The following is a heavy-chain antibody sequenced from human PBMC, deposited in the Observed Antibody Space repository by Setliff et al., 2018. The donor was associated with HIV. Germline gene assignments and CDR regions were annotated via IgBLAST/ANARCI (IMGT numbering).Heavy chain of an antibody. J-gene: IGHJ4*02. D-gene: IGHD1-26*01. CDR3: AGGPGTTSIDY. Sequence: PSETLSLTCAVYGGSFSGYYWSWIRQPPGKGLEWIGEINHSGSTNYNMSLWSRVTISLDASRNQFSLELISLTAADTAVYYCAGGPGTTSIDYWAQGTLVTVSS. CDR1: GGSFSGYY. V-gene: IGHV4-34*01. CDR2: INHSGST.